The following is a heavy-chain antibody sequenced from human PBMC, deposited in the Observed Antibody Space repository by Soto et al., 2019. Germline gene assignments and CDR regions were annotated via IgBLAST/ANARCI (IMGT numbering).Heavy chain of an antibody. CDR3: ARDYDFWSGYRPYYYGMDV. V-gene: IGHV1-69*13. J-gene: IGHJ6*02. CDR2: IIPIFGTA. Sequence: ASVKVSCKASGGTFSSYAISWVRQAPGQGLEWMGGIIPIFGTANYAQKFQGRVTITADESTSTAYMELSSLRSEDTAVYYCARDYDFWSGYRPYYYGMDVWGQGTTVTVS. CDR1: GGTFSSYA. D-gene: IGHD3-3*01.